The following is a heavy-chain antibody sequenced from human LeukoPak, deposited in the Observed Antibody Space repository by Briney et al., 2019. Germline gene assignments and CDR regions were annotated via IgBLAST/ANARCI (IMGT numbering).Heavy chain of an antibody. V-gene: IGHV3-23*01. CDR1: GFTFSSYA. J-gene: IGHJ4*02. Sequence: GXSLRLSCAASGFTFSSYAMSWIRQAPGKGLEWVSAISATGGSTYYADSVKGRFTISRDNSKNTLSLQMNSLRTEDTAVYYCAKDRSYDFWSGQANFDYWGQGMLVTVSS. CDR3: AKDRSYDFWSGQANFDY. CDR2: ISATGGST. D-gene: IGHD3-3*01.